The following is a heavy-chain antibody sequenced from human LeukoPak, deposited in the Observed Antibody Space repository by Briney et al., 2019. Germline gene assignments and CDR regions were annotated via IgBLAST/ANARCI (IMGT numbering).Heavy chain of an antibody. Sequence: GGSLRLSCAASGFTFSSYAMSWVRQAPGKGLEWVSAISGSGGSTYYADSVKGRFTISRHNSKNTLYLQMNSLRAEDTAVYYCAKDRGYYTAYFDYWGQGTLVTVSS. D-gene: IGHD3-22*01. CDR3: AKDRGYYTAYFDY. CDR1: GFTFSSYA. J-gene: IGHJ4*02. CDR2: ISGSGGST. V-gene: IGHV3-23*01.